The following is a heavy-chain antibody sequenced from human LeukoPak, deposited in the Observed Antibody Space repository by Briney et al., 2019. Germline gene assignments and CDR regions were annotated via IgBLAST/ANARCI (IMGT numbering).Heavy chain of an antibody. D-gene: IGHD5-18*01. V-gene: IGHV3-23*01. CDR3: ATNYSYGAGFGN. Sequence: GGSLRLSCTASGFTFSSYAVSWVRQAPGKGLDWVSAISGSGGSTYYADSVKGRFTISRDHSKNTLYLQMNGLRAEDTAVYYCATNYSYGAGFGNWGQGTLVTVSP. J-gene: IGHJ4*02. CDR1: GFTFSSYA. CDR2: ISGSGGST.